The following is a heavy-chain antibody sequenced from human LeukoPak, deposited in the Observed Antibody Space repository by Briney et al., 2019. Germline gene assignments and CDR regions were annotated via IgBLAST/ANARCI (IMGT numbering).Heavy chain of an antibody. V-gene: IGHV3-23*01. J-gene: IGHJ4*02. CDR2: ISGGGGST. Sequence: GGSLRLSCVASGFTFTSYSMNWVRQAPGKGLEWVSTISGGGGSTYYADSVKGRFTISRDNSKNTLYPQVNSLRAEDTAVYYCAKGGKWDVTPFDYWGQGTLVTVSS. CDR1: GFTFTSYS. D-gene: IGHD1-26*01. CDR3: AKGGKWDVTPFDY.